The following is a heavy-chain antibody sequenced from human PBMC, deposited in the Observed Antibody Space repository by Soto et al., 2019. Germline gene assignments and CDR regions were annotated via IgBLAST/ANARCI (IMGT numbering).Heavy chain of an antibody. D-gene: IGHD7-27*01. J-gene: IGHJ5*02. V-gene: IGHV4-34*01. CDR2: INHSGST. Sequence: PSETLSLTCAVYGGSFSGYYWSWLLQPPGKGLEWIGEINHSGSTNYNPSLKSRVTISVDTSKNQFSLKLSSVTAADTAVYYCARHFGSPSNWGHRWFDPWGQGTLVTVSS. CDR3: ARHFGSPSNWGHRWFDP. CDR1: GGSFSGYY.